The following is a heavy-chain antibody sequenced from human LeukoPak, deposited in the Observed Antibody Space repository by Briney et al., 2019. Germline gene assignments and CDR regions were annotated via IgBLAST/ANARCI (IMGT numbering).Heavy chain of an antibody. CDR3: ARESVVGAPDY. Sequence: AGGSLRLSCAASGFTFSDSYMNWLRQAPGKGLEWVSVIYSGGSTYYADSVKGRFTISRDNSKNTLYLQMTSLRAEDTAVYYCARESVVGAPDYWGQGTLVTVSS. J-gene: IGHJ4*02. D-gene: IGHD2-15*01. V-gene: IGHV3-66*01. CDR1: GFTFSDSY. CDR2: IYSGGST.